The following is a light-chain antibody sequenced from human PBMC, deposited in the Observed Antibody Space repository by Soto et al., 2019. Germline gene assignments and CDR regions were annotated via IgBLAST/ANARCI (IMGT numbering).Light chain of an antibody. CDR3: QQLYSYPLT. CDR2: AAS. V-gene: IGKV1-9*01. Sequence: IQVTQSPSSLSASVGDRVTITCRASQGITSYLAWYQQNPGKAPKLLIYAASALQTGVSSSFSGSESGTDFALTISNLQPEDFATYFCQQLYSYPLTFGGGTKVDIK. J-gene: IGKJ4*01. CDR1: QGITSY.